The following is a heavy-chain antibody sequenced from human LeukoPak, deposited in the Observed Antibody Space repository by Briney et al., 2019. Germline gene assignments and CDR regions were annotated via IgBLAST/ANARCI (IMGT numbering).Heavy chain of an antibody. V-gene: IGHV4-38-2*02. CDR1: SYSISSGYF. Sequence: ASETLSLTCAVSSYSISSGYFWGWIRQPPGKGLEWIGSVHHSGSTYHNPSLKSRVILSTDTSKNQFSLKVRSVTAADTAVYYCARDKHYDSSVYFDYWGQGTLVTLSS. CDR2: VHHSGST. J-gene: IGHJ4*02. D-gene: IGHD3-22*01. CDR3: ARDKHYDSSVYFDY.